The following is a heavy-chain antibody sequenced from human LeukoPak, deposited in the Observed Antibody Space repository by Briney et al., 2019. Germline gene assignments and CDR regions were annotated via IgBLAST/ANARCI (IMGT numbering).Heavy chain of an antibody. CDR3: ARGIDSFNSSSWHYFDY. V-gene: IGHV4-34*01. Sequence: SETLSLTCSVSGGSFSGYYWSWIRQPPGKGLEWTGEINHSGSTNYNPSLKSRDTISVDTSKNQFSLKLSSVTAADTAVYYCARGIDSFNSSSWHYFDYWGQGTLVTVSS. J-gene: IGHJ4*02. CDR2: INHSGST. CDR1: GGSFSGYY. D-gene: IGHD6-13*01.